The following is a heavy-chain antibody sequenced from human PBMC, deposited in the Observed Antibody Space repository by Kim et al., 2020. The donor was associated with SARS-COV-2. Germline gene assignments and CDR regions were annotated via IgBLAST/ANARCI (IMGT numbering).Heavy chain of an antibody. J-gene: IGHJ4*02. D-gene: IGHD2-21*01. CDR3: AREMAIRFDY. V-gene: IGHV3-74*01. CDR2: SSS. Sequence: SSSSYAYSVKGRFTISRDNAKNTLYLQMNRLGDEDTAVCYCAREMAIRFDYGGQGTLVTVSA.